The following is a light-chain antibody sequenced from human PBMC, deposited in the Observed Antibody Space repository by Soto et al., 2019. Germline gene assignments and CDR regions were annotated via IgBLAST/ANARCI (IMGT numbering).Light chain of an antibody. J-gene: IGKJ4*01. Sequence: DIQMTQSPSTLSASVGDRVTITCRASQSISSWLAWYQQKPGRAPKLLIYKASSLESGVPSRFSGSGSGTEFTLTISSLQPDDFATYYCQQYNSYSLTFGGGTKVEIK. CDR3: QQYNSYSLT. CDR2: KAS. CDR1: QSISSW. V-gene: IGKV1-5*03.